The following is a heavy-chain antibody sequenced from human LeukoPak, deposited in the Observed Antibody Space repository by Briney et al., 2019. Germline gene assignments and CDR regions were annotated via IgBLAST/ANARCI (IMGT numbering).Heavy chain of an antibody. CDR2: ISYDGSNK. V-gene: IGHV3-30-3*01. CDR3: ARSVVVAANLWFDP. CDR1: GFTFSSYA. J-gene: IGHJ5*02. Sequence: PGGSLRLSCAASGFTFSSYAMHWVRQAPGKGLEWLAVISYDGSNKYYSDSVKGRFTISSDNSKNTLYLQMNSLRAEDTAVHYCARSVVVAANLWFDPWGQGTLVSVSS. D-gene: IGHD2-15*01.